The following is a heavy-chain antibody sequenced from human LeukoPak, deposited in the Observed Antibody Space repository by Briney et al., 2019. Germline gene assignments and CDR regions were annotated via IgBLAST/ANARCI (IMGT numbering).Heavy chain of an antibody. CDR1: GYTFTGYY. D-gene: IGHD5-12*01. CDR3: ARASSFSSGYSGYDYDY. Sequence: ASVKVSCKASGYTFTGYYMHWVRQAPGQGLEWMGWINPNSGGTNYAQKFQGRVTMTRDTSISTAYMELSRLRSDDTAVYYCARASSFSSGYSGYDYDYWGQGTLVTVSS. J-gene: IGHJ4*02. CDR2: INPNSGGT. V-gene: IGHV1-2*02.